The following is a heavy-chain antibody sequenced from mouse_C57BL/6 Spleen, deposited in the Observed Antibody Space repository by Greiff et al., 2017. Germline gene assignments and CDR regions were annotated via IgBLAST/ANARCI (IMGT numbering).Heavy chain of an antibody. CDR3: ARDQDSNYYAMDY. CDR1: GFTFSSYA. Sequence: EVQLVESGGGLVKPGGSLTLSCAASGFTFSSYAMSWVRQTPEKRLEWVATISDGGSYTYYPDNVKGRFTISRDNAKNNRYLQMSHLKSEDTAMYYCARDQDSNYYAMDYWGQGTSVTVSS. J-gene: IGHJ4*01. D-gene: IGHD2-5*01. V-gene: IGHV5-4*01. CDR2: ISDGGSYT.